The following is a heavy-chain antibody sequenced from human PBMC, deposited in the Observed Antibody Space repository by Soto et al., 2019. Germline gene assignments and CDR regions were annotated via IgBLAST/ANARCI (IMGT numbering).Heavy chain of an antibody. CDR3: ARWGCSGSNCNLNQRSYDL. Sequence: ESGGGVVQPGRSLRLSCAASGFIFNEYGMHWVRQAPGKGLEWVAVIWYDGSNKYYADSVKGRFTISRDNSKNTMSLQMNSLRAEDTAVYYCARWGCSGSNCNLNQRSYDLWGQGTLVTVSS. D-gene: IGHD2-15*01. J-gene: IGHJ4*02. CDR2: IWYDGSNK. V-gene: IGHV3-33*03. CDR1: GFIFNEYG.